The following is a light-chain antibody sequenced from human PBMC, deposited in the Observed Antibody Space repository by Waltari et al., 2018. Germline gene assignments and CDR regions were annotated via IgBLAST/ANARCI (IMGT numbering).Light chain of an antibody. V-gene: IGLV1-40*01. CDR1: SSNNGEGYD. CDR2: GNN. CDR3: QSYDSSLSGSYV. J-gene: IGLJ1*01. Sequence: QSVLTLPPSVSGAPGQRVTIACTVSSSNNGEGYDDPWPQQLPGTAPKLLIYGNNNRPSGVPDRFSGSKSGTSASLALTGLQAEDEADYYCQSYDSSLSGSYVFGTGTKVTVL.